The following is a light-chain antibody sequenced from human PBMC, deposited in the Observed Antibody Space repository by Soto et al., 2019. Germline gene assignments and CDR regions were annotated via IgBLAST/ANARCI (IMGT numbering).Light chain of an antibody. CDR3: XXYNDYSWT. V-gene: IGKV1-5*03. CDR2: GTS. CDR1: XXISXX. Sequence: DIHMTQSPSTLSASVGDRVTITCRAXXXISXXLAWYQQKPGRAPNLLIYGTSSLESGVPSRFXXSGXGXEXXXXXXXXXXDDFATYYCXXYNDYSWTFGQGTKVEIK. J-gene: IGKJ1*01.